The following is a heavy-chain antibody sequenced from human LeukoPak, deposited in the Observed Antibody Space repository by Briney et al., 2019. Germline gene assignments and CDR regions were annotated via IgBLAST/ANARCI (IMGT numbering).Heavy chain of an antibody. CDR2: IYYSGST. J-gene: IGHJ4*02. V-gene: IGHV4-39*01. D-gene: IGHD4-11*01. CDR3: ARLGVTMPVPDY. Sequence: WVRQPPGKGLEWIGSIYYSGSTYYNPSLKSRVTISVDTSKNQFSLKLSSVTAADTAVYYCARLGVTMPVPDYWGQGTPVTVSS.